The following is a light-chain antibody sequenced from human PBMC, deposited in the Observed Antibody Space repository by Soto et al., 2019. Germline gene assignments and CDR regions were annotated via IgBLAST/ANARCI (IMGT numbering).Light chain of an antibody. J-gene: IGKJ4*01. CDR1: RSISSS. V-gene: IGKV3-11*01. Sequence: ETVMTQSPATLSVSPGEGATLSCRASRSISSSLAWYQQKPGRAPRLLIYGSSTRATDIPARFSGSGSGTEFTLTISSLEPEDFAVYYCQQRSNWPLTFGGGTKVDIK. CDR2: GSS. CDR3: QQRSNWPLT.